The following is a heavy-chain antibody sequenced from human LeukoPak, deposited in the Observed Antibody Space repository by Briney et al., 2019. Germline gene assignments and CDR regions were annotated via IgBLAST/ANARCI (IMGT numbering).Heavy chain of an antibody. CDR2: IYHSGST. Sequence: SETLSLTCTVSGGSISSGGYYWSWIRQPPGKGLEWIGYIYHSGSTYYNPSLKSRVTISVDRSKNQFSLKLSSVTAADTAVYYCARSGPHGVVVPAAKLFPNYYYYMDVWGKGTTVTVSS. D-gene: IGHD2-2*01. V-gene: IGHV4-30-2*01. CDR3: ARSGPHGVVVPAAKLFPNYYYYMDV. J-gene: IGHJ6*03. CDR1: GGSISSGGYY.